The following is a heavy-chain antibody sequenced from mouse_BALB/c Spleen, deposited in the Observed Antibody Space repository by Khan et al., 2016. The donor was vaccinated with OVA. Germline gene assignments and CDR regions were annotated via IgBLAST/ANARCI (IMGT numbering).Heavy chain of an antibody. Sequence: VQLQQSGPGLVKPSQSLSLTCTVTGYSITSGYGWNWIRQFPGNKLEWMGYISYSGSTNYNPSLKSRISITRDTSKNQFFLQLNSVTTEDIATYYCARTARIKYWGQCTTLTVSS. CDR2: ISYSGST. D-gene: IGHD1-2*01. CDR3: ARTARIKY. V-gene: IGHV3-2*02. CDR1: GYSITSGYG. J-gene: IGHJ2*01.